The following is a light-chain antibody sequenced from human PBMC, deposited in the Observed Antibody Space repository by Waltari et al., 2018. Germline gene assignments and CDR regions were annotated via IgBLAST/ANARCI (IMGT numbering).Light chain of an antibody. CDR1: QSISNY. CDR3: QQYNTYSS. Sequence: DIQMTQSRSSLSASVGDRVPITCRASQSISNYLAWYQQKPGKAPILLIYKASILKSGVSSRFSGSGSGTQFTLTISSLQPGDFATYYCQQYNTYSSFGQGTKLEIK. V-gene: IGKV1-5*03. J-gene: IGKJ2*01. CDR2: KAS.